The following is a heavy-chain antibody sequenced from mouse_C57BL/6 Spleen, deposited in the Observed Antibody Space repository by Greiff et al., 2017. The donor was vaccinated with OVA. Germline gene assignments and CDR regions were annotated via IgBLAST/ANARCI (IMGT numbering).Heavy chain of an antibody. J-gene: IGHJ2*01. CDR1: GFTFSSYG. Sequence: DVQLVESGGDLVKPGGSLKLSCAASGFTFSSYGMSWVRQTPDKRLEWVATISSGGSYTYYPDSVKGRFTISRDNAKNTLYLQMSSLKSEDTAMYYCARHATYYFDYWGQGTTLTVSS. CDR2: ISSGGSYT. V-gene: IGHV5-6*01. CDR3: ARHATYYFDY.